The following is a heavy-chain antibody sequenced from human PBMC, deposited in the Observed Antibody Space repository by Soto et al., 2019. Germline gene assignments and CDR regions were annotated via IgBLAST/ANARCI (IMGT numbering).Heavy chain of an antibody. Sequence: SETLSLTCTVSGGSISSYYWSWIRQPPGKGLEWIGYMYNTGSTYYNPSLKSRVTISVDTSKNQFSLKLSSVTAADTAVYYCARDSYDSDYWGQGTLVTVSS. CDR2: MYNTGST. CDR3: ARDSYDSDY. V-gene: IGHV4-4*08. CDR1: GGSISSYY. J-gene: IGHJ4*02.